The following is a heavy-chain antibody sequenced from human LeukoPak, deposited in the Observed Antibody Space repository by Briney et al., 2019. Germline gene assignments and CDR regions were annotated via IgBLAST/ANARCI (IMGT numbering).Heavy chain of an antibody. D-gene: IGHD3-9*01. V-gene: IGHV4-61*08. CDR3: AMALYFDLLNRNYYGMDV. CDR2: IYYSGST. J-gene: IGHJ6*04. Sequence: QTSQTLSLTCTVSGGSVSSGGYYWSWIRQPPGKGLEWIGYIYYSGSTYYNPSLKSRVTISVDTSKNQFSLKLSSVTAADTAVYYCAMALYFDLLNRNYYGMDVWGKGTTVTVSS. CDR1: GGSVSSGGYY.